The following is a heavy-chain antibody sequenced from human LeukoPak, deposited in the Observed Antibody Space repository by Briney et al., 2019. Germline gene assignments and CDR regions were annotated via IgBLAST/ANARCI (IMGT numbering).Heavy chain of an antibody. CDR1: GGTFSSYA. Sequence: ASVKVSCKASGGTFSSYAISWVRQAPGQGLEWMGGIIPIFGTANYAQKFQGRVTITTDESTSTAYMELSSLRSEDTAVYYCARGPRGYYDSSGYYFDYWGQGTLVTVSS. CDR2: IIPIFGTA. V-gene: IGHV1-69*05. D-gene: IGHD3-22*01. J-gene: IGHJ4*02. CDR3: ARGPRGYYDSSGYYFDY.